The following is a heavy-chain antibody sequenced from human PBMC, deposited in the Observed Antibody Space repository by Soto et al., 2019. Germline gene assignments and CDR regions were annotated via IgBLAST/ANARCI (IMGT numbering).Heavy chain of an antibody. Sequence: EVQLVESGGGLVQPGGSLRLSCAASGFTFSNYWIHWVRQAPGKGLGWVSRIKGDGSRIDYADSVKGRFIISRDNAKNTVYVQMNSLGDEDAAVYYCARGLPGYYGKDVWGQGTTVTVSS. CDR2: IKGDGSRI. J-gene: IGHJ6*01. CDR1: GFTFSNYW. D-gene: IGHD4-17*01. CDR3: ARGLPGYYGKDV. V-gene: IGHV3-74*01.